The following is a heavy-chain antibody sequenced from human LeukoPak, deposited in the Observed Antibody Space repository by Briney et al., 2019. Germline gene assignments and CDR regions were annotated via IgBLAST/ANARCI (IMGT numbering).Heavy chain of an antibody. CDR1: GGSISSYY. V-gene: IGHV4-59*01. D-gene: IGHD2-15*01. CDR3: ARGICIGGSCYSDPSDY. CDR2: IYYSGST. J-gene: IGHJ4*02. Sequence: SVTLSLTCTVSGGSISSYYWSWIRQPPGKGLEWIGYIYYSGSTNYNPSLKSRVTISVDTSKNQFSLKLTSVTAADTAVYYCARGICIGGSCYSDPSDYWGQGPLVPVSS.